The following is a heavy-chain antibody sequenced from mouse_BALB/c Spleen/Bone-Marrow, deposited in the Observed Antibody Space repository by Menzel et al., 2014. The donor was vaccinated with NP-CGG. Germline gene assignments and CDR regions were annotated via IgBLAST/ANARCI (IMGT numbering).Heavy chain of an antibody. V-gene: IGHV1-14*01. CDR2: INPYNDGT. CDR3: ASPYYRYYGFAY. J-gene: IGHJ3*01. Sequence: EVQLQQSGPELVKPGASVKMSCKASGYTFTSYVMHWVKQKPGQGFEWIGYINPYNDGTKYNEKFKGKATLTSDKSSSTAYMELSSLTSEGSAVYYCASPYYRYYGFAYWGQGTLVTVSA. D-gene: IGHD2-14*01. CDR1: GYTFTSYV.